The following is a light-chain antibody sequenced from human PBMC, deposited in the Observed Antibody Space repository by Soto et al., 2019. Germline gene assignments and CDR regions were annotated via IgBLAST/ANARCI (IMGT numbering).Light chain of an antibody. J-gene: IGLJ2*01. V-gene: IGLV2-14*01. CDR1: NRDVGSYNL. Sequence: QSALTQPASVSGSPGQSITIACTGTNRDVGSYNLVSWYQQRPGEAPKLIISEVRNRPSGISYRFTGSKSGNTASLTISGLQAEDEADYYCQSYDSSLSGYVVFGGGTKVTVL. CDR3: QSYDSSLSGYVV. CDR2: EVR.